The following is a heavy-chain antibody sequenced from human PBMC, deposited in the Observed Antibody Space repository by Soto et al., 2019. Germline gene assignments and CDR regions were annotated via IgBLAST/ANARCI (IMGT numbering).Heavy chain of an antibody. CDR1: GGTFSSYA. D-gene: IGHD3-22*01. J-gene: IGHJ4*02. Sequence: QVQLVQSGAEVKKPGSSVKVSCKASGGTFSSYAISWVRQAPGQGLEWMGGIIPIFVSANYAQKFHGIVTITADESTSTAYMELSSLRSEDTAVYYCATLVLGDSSGYDSCWGQGTLVTVSS. CDR3: ATLVLGDSSGYDSC. CDR2: IIPIFVSA. V-gene: IGHV1-69*01.